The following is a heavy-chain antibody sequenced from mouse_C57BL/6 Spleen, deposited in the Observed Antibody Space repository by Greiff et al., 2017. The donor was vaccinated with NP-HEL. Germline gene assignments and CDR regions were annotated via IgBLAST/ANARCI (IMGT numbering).Heavy chain of an antibody. CDR2: INYDGSST. Sequence: EVQVVESEGGLVQPGSSMKLSCTASGFTFSDYYMAWVRQVPEKGLEWVANINYDGSSTYYLDSLKSRFIISRDNAKNILYLQMSSLKSEDTATYYCARDRGLGYFDVWGTGTTVTVSS. J-gene: IGHJ1*03. V-gene: IGHV5-16*01. CDR1: GFTFSDYY. CDR3: ARDRGLGYFDV.